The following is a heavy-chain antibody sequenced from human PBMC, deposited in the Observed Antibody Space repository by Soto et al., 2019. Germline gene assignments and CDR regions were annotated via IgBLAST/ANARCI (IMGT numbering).Heavy chain of an antibody. Sequence: SETLSLTCAVYGGSFSGYYWSWIRQPPGKGLEWIGEINHSGSTNYNPSLKSRVTISVDTSKSQFSLKLSSVTAADTAVYYCARGLLSSWYQGNWFDPWGQGTLVTVSS. CDR1: GGSFSGYY. V-gene: IGHV4-34*01. CDR3: ARGLLSSWYQGNWFDP. D-gene: IGHD6-13*01. CDR2: INHSGST. J-gene: IGHJ5*02.